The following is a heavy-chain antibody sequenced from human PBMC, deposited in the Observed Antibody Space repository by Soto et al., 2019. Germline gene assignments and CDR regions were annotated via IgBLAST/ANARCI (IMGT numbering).Heavy chain of an antibody. CDR1: GFSFTTYA. V-gene: IGHV3-23*01. CDR3: AKENWGEQQGFDA. CDR2: ISLSADRT. D-gene: IGHD7-27*01. J-gene: IGHJ4*02. Sequence: PGESLRLSCSTSGFSFTTYAMSWVRQAPGKGLEWVSGISLSADRTYYSDSVRGRFTISRDNSHNTLFLQMDRLTVEDMALYYCAKENWGEQQGFDAWGQRTPVTVSS.